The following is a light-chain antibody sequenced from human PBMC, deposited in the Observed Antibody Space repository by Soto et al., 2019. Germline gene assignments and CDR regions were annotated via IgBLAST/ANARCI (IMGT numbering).Light chain of an antibody. CDR3: CSYTTSNTRQIV. V-gene: IGLV2-14*01. CDR2: DVS. CDR1: SSDVGGYNY. Sequence: QSVLTQPASVSGPPGQPITTPCTGTSSDVGGYNYVSGYQQQPGKAPKFMIYDVSNRPSGVSNRFSGSKSGNTASLTISGLQAEDEADYYCCSYTTSNTRQIVFGTGTKVTVL. J-gene: IGLJ1*01.